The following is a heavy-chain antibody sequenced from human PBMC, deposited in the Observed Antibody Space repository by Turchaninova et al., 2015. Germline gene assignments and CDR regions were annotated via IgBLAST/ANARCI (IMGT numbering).Heavy chain of an antibody. J-gene: IGHJ4*02. CDR3: ARGAAHNFDY. CDR2: TYYRSKWYN. V-gene: IGHV6-1*01. CDR1: GDSVSSNSAA. Sequence: QVQLTQSGPGLVKPSQTLSLTCPFSGDSVSSNSAAWSWIRQSPSRGLEWLGRTYYRSKWYNDYAVSVKSRIAINPDTSKNQFSLHLNSVTPGDTAVYFCARGAAHNFDYWGQGTLVTVSS.